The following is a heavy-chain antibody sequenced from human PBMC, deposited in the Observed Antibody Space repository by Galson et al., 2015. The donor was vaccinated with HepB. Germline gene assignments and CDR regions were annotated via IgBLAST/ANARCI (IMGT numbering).Heavy chain of an antibody. CDR3: ARTYYDSSGYPFDY. D-gene: IGHD3-22*01. Sequence: SLRLSCAASGFTFSSYSMNWVRQAPGKGLEWVSYISSSSSTIYYADSVKGRFTISRDNAKNSLFLQMNSLRAEDTAVYYCARTYYDSSGYPFDYWGQGTLVTVSS. V-gene: IGHV3-48*01. CDR2: ISSSSSTI. J-gene: IGHJ4*02. CDR1: GFTFSSYS.